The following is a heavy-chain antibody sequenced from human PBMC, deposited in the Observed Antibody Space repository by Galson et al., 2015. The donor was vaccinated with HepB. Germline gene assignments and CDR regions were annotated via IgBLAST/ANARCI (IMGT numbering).Heavy chain of an antibody. J-gene: IGHJ4*02. CDR2: AYHSGGT. Sequence: SATLSLTCAVSGGAISNDRWWSWVRQPPGEGLEWIGEAYHSGGTNSRPSLKSRVTISVDKSKNQFSLKLTSVTAADTAVYYCARAKEGRGYFDYWGQGTLVTVSS. CDR1: GGAISNDRW. D-gene: IGHD3-10*01. V-gene: IGHV4-4*02. CDR3: ARAKEGRGYFDY.